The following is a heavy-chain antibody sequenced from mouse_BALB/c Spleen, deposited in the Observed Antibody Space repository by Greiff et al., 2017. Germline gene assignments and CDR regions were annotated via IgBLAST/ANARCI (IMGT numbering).Heavy chain of an antibody. CDR1: GFNIKDTY. CDR3: ASFYLEGSPWFAY. D-gene: IGHD1-1*01. CDR2: IDPANGNT. J-gene: IGHJ3*01. Sequence: DVKLQESGAELVKPGSSVKLSCTASGFNIKDTYMHWVKQRPEQGLEWIGRIDPANGNTKYDPKFQGKATITADTSSNTAYLQLSSLTSEDTAVYYCASFYLEGSPWFAYWGQGTLVTVSA. V-gene: IGHV14-3*02.